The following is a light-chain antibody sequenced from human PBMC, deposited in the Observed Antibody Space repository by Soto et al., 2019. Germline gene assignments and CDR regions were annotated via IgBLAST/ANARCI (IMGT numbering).Light chain of an antibody. CDR3: QHYGSSLSIT. Sequence: ESVLTQSPCSLSLSPGERATLSCRASQSVSSNYLAWYQHKPVQAPRLLIYGASSRATGIPDRFSGSGSGTDLTLNISRLEPEELAVYYCQHYGSSLSITFGQGTRLEIK. V-gene: IGKV3-20*01. CDR2: GAS. CDR1: QSVSSNY. J-gene: IGKJ5*01.